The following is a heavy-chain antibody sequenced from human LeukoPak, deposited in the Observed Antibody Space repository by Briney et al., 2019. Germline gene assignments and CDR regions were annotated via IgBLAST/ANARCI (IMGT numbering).Heavy chain of an antibody. V-gene: IGHV1-8*01. CDR1: GYTFTTHD. CDR3: ARYWDAFDI. CDR2: MNPGSGDT. J-gene: IGHJ3*02. D-gene: IGHD2-15*01. Sequence: ASVKVSCKASGYTFTTHDLTWVRQATGQGLEWMGWMNPGSGDTAYAQKFQGRVTITRDTSASTAYMELGSLRSEDTAVYYCARYWDAFDIWGQGTMVTVSS.